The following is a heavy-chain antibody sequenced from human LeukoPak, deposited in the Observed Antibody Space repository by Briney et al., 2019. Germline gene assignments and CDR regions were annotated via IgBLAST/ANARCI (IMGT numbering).Heavy chain of an antibody. Sequence: GGTLRLSCAASGFIFSSHGMNWVRQAPGKAMDWVSSITSSGTYIFYADSVKGRFTISRDNAKNSLYLQMDSLGPEDTAVYYCARDPYSGNYGNDYYYYMDVWGKGTTVTISS. CDR1: GFIFSSHG. D-gene: IGHD1-26*01. V-gene: IGHV3-21*01. J-gene: IGHJ6*03. CDR2: ITSSGTYI. CDR3: ARDPYSGNYGNDYYYYMDV.